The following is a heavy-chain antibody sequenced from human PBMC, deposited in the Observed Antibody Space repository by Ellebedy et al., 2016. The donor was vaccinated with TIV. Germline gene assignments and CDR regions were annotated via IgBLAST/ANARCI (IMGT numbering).Heavy chain of an antibody. D-gene: IGHD5-18*01. J-gene: IGHJ5*02. Sequence: AASVKVSCKASGYTFTSSHIHWVRQASGQGLEWMGLVNPKTGNTDYAQKFRGRVTMTRNTSINTAYLDLTSLRFEETAVYYCTRGGTKGGYTWFDPWGQGTLVIVSS. V-gene: IGHV1-8*02. CDR2: VNPKTGNT. CDR3: TRGGTKGGYTWFDP. CDR1: GYTFTSSH.